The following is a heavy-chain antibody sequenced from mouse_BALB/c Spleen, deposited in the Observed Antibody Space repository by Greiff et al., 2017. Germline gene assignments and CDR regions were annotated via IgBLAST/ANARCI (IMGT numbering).Heavy chain of an antibody. V-gene: IGHV1-26*01. J-gene: IGHJ2*01. Sequence: EVKLQESGPDLVKPGASVKISCKASGYTFTGYYMHWVKQSHGKSLEWIGRVNPNNGGTNYNQKFKGKAIITVDKSSNTAYMELRSLTSEDSAVYYCAREASTMMAPWGQGTTLTVSS. D-gene: IGHD2-4*01. CDR1: GYTFTGYY. CDR2: VNPNNGGT. CDR3: AREASTMMAP.